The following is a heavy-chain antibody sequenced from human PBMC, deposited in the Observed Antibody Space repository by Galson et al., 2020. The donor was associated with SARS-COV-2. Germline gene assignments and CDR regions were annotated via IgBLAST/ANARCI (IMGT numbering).Heavy chain of an antibody. J-gene: IGHJ6*02. D-gene: IGHD3-16*01. Sequence: SETLSLTCIVSGGSISRYFWSWIRQSPGKGLEWMGHIYYTGITNYNPSLRGRVTISIDTSKYQFSLKLSSVTAADTAVYYCAKEGGSYAYYYYGMDVWGLGTTVTVSS. CDR1: GGSISRYF. CDR2: IYYTGIT. CDR3: AKEGGSYAYYYYGMDV. V-gene: IGHV4-59*12.